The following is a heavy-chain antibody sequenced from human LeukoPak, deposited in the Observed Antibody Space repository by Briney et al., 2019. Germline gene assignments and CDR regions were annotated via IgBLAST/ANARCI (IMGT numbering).Heavy chain of an antibody. Sequence: GGSLRLSCAASGFTFSSHEMNWVRQAPGKGLECVSYISSSGSSKYYADSVKGRFTISRDNAKNSLYLQMNSLRAEDTAVYYCARGGGNDYKYNAIDIWGQGTMVTVSS. CDR3: ARGGGNDYKYNAIDI. CDR1: GFTFSSHE. J-gene: IGHJ3*02. D-gene: IGHD4-11*01. V-gene: IGHV3-48*03. CDR2: ISSSGSSK.